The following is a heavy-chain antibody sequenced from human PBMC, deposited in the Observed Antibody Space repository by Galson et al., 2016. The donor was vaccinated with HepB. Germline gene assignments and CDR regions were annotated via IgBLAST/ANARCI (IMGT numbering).Heavy chain of an antibody. J-gene: IGHJ5*02. V-gene: IGHV3-74*01. CDR2: INSHGSST. CDR3: ARVPWYSSSVWFDP. D-gene: IGHD6-6*01. Sequence: SLRLSCAASGFTFSSYWMYWVRQAPGKGLVWVSRINSHGSSTNYADSVKGRFTISRDNANNTLYLQMNSLRAEDTAVYHCARVPWYSSSVWFDPWGQGTLVTVSS. CDR1: GFTFSSYW.